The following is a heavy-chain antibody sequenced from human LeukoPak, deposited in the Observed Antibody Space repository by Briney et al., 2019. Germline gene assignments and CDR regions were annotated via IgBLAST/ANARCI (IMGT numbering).Heavy chain of an antibody. D-gene: IGHD3-22*01. Sequence: GGSLRLSCAASGFTFSSYAMSWVRQAPGKGLEWVSAISGSGGSTYYADSVKGRFTISRDNSKNTLYLQMNSLRAEDTAVYYCARYFDSSGYFPGAMDVWGQGTTVTVSS. CDR2: ISGSGGST. CDR1: GFTFSSYA. CDR3: ARYFDSSGYFPGAMDV. V-gene: IGHV3-23*01. J-gene: IGHJ6*02.